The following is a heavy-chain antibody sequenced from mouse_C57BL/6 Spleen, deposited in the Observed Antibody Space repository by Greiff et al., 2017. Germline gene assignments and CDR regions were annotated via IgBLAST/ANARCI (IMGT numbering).Heavy chain of an antibody. Sequence: EVKLQQSGPELVKPGASVKISCKASGYTFTDYYMNWVKQSHGKSLEWIGDINPNNGGTSYNQKFKGKATLTVDKSSSTAYMELRSLTSEDSAVYYCARSQLTGTDYWGQGTTLTVSS. CDR3: ARSQLTGTDY. J-gene: IGHJ2*01. D-gene: IGHD4-1*01. CDR1: GYTFTDYY. CDR2: INPNNGGT. V-gene: IGHV1-26*01.